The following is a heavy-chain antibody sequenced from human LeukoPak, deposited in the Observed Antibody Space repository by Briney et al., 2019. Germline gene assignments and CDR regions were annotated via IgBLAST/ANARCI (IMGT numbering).Heavy chain of an antibody. Sequence: SETLSLTCTVYGGSFSGYYWSWIRQPPGKGLEWIGEINHSGSTNYNPSLKSRVTISVDTSKNQFSLKLSSVTAADTAVYYCARARRGFDPWGQGTLVTVSS. V-gene: IGHV4-34*01. CDR3: ARARRGFDP. J-gene: IGHJ5*02. CDR2: INHSGST. CDR1: GGSFSGYY.